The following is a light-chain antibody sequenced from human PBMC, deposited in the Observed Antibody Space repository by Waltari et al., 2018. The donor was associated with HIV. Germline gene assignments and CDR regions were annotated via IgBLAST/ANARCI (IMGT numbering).Light chain of an antibody. CDR3: GTWDRSPSAGV. CDR2: DKN. V-gene: IGLV1-51*01. J-gene: IGLJ3*02. Sequence: QSVLTQPPSVSAAPGQKVTISCPRSSSNTGKNYVSWYQQLPGTAPKRLIYDKNKRTSGSPDRFSGSKSGTSATLGITGRQTGDEADDYCGTWDRSPSAGVFGGGTKLTVL. CDR1: SSNTGKNY.